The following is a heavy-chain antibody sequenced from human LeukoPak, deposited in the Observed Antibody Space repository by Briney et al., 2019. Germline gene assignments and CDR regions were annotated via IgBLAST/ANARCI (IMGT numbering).Heavy chain of an antibody. CDR3: ARGTDAYKLGNI. Sequence: PSETLSLTCTVSGGSISSYYWSWTRQPPGKGLEWIGESSHNEGTHSNPSLKSRVTMSLDTSKNQFYLNLNSVTAADTAAYYCARGTDAYKLGNIWGQGTLVTVSP. D-gene: IGHD5-24*01. J-gene: IGHJ4*02. CDR2: SSHNEGT. CDR1: GGSISSYY. V-gene: IGHV4-34*01.